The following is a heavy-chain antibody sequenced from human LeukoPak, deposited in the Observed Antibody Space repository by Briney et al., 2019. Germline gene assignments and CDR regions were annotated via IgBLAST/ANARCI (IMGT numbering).Heavy chain of an antibody. J-gene: IGHJ4*02. Sequence: ASVKVSCKASGYTFTSYDINWVRQATGQGLEWMGWMNPNSGNTGYAQKFQGRVTMTRNTSISTAYMELSSLRSEDTAVYYCASTGSYASGSYNAGFDYWGQGTLVTVSS. D-gene: IGHD3-10*01. CDR3: ASTGSYASGSYNAGFDY. CDR1: GYTFTSYD. CDR2: MNPNSGNT. V-gene: IGHV1-8*01.